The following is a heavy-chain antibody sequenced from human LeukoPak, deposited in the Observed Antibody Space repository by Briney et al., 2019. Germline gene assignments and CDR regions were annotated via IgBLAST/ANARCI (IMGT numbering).Heavy chain of an antibody. V-gene: IGHV3-21*01. CDR1: GFTFSTYS. Sequence: PGGSLRLSCAASGFTFSTYSMNWVRQAPGKGLEWVSFITSRSTYKYYADSVQGRFTISRDNAKNSLYLQMNSLRAEDTAVYYCARLLRSKLANNFDYWGQGTLVTVSS. CDR2: ITSRSTYK. J-gene: IGHJ4*02. D-gene: IGHD3-9*01. CDR3: ARLLRSKLANNFDY.